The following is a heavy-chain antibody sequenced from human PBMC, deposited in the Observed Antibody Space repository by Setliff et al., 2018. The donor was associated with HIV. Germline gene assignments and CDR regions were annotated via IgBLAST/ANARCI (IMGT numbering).Heavy chain of an antibody. D-gene: IGHD2-15*01. CDR2: IYYGST. CDR3: ARRHCSAASCPDNSWNWLDP. CDR1: GDSISSYY. V-gene: IGHV4-59*08. J-gene: IGHJ5*02. Sequence: SETLSLTCTVSGDSISSYYWNWIRQPPGKALEWIGYIYYGSTHYNPSFEGRVTISVDTSKNQFSLKLRSVTAADTAMYYCARRHCSAASCPDNSWNWLDPWGQGTLVTVSS.